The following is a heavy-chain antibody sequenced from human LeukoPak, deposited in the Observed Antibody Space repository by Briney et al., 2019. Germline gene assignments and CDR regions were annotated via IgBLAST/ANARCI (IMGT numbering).Heavy chain of an antibody. CDR2: IIPIFGTA. Sequence: SVKVSCKASGGTFSSYAISWVRQAPGQGLEWMGGIIPIFGTANYAQKFQGRVTITADKSTSTAYMELSSLRSEDTAVYYCAKDDGKLAAAGTSHLDYWGQGTLVTVSS. D-gene: IGHD6-13*01. CDR3: AKDDGKLAAAGTSHLDY. V-gene: IGHV1-69*06. J-gene: IGHJ4*02. CDR1: GGTFSSYA.